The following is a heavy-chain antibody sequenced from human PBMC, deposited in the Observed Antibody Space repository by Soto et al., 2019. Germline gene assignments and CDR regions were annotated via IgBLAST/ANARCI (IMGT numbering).Heavy chain of an antibody. Sequence: SQTLSLTCAISGDSVSSNSAAWNWIRQSPSRGLEWLGRTYYRSKWYNDYAVSVKSRITINPDTSKNQFSLKLRSVTAADTAVYYCVRDGTKTLRDWFDPWGQGISVTVSS. D-gene: IGHD1-1*01. CDR1: GDSVSSNSAA. V-gene: IGHV6-1*01. J-gene: IGHJ5*02. CDR2: TYYRSKWYN. CDR3: VRDGTKTLRDWFDP.